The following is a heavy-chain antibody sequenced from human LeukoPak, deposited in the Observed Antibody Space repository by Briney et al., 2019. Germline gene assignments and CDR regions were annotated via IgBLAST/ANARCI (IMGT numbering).Heavy chain of an antibody. CDR2: IYTSGST. CDR3: ARAEDYYGSGSYLDY. J-gene: IGHJ4*02. CDR1: GGSISSYY. V-gene: IGHV4-4*07. Sequence: SETLSLTCTVSGGSISSYYWSWIRQPAGKGLEWIWRIYTSGSTNYNPSLKSRVTMSVDTSKNQFSLKLSSVTAADTAVYYCARAEDYYGSGSYLDYWGQGTLVTVSS. D-gene: IGHD3-10*01.